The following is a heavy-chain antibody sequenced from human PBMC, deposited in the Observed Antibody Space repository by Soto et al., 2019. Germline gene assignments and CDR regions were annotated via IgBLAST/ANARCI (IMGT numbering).Heavy chain of an antibody. CDR1: CFTFTRYG. CDR3: ARDVGDVDY. J-gene: IGHJ4*02. V-gene: IGHV1-18*01. CDR2: ISAYNGNT. Sequence: APVKVSCKASCFTFTRYGISWVRQAPGQGREWMGWISAYNGNTNYAQKLQGRVTMTTDTSTSTAYMELRSLRSDDTAVYYCARDVGDVDYWGQGTLVTVSS. D-gene: IGHD4-17*01.